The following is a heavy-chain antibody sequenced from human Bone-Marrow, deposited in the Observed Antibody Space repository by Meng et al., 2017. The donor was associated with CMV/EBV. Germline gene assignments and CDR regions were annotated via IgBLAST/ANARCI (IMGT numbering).Heavy chain of an antibody. V-gene: IGHV1-8*01. J-gene: IGHJ5*02. CDR2: MNPNSGTA. CDR3: ARRYGCGGDCPFGWFDP. D-gene: IGHD2-21*01. Sequence: ASVKVSCKASGYTFTSYDINWVRQAPGRGLEWMGWMNPNSGTAGYAQKFRGRVSMTRDTSMSTAYMELTSLRSQDTAIYYCARRYGCGGDCPFGWFDPWGQGTLVTVSS. CDR1: GYTFTSYD.